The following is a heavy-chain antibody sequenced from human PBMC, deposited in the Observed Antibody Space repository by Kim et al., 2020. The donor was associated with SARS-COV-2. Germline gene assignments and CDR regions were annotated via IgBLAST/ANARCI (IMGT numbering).Heavy chain of an antibody. J-gene: IGHJ4*02. CDR1: GFTFSNHA. CDR3: VGEFGPKDFNY. D-gene: IGHD3-10*01. V-gene: IGHV3-30*04. CDR2: ISNDGNVK. Sequence: GGSLRLSCAASGFTFSNHAMHWVRLAPGKGLEWVALISNDGNVKFSVDSVKGRFTISRDNSKNTLYLQMNSLRSEDTALYYCVGEFGPKDFNYWGQGTLVTVCS.